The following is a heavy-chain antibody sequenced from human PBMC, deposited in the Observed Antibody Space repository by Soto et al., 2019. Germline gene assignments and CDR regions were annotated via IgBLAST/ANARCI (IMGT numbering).Heavy chain of an antibody. J-gene: IGHJ4*02. V-gene: IGHV1-8*01. CDR2: MNPNSGNT. CDR1: GYTFTSYD. CDR3: ARGREYSSSSGGDY. Sequence: ASVKVSCKASGYTFTSYDINWVRQATGQGLEWMGWMNPNSGNTGYAQKFQGGVTMPRNTSISTAYMELSSLGSEDTAVYYCARGREYSSSSGGDYWGQGTLVTVSS. D-gene: IGHD6-6*01.